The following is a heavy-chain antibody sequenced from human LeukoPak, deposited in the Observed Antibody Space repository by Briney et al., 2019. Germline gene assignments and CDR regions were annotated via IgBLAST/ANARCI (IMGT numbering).Heavy chain of an antibody. D-gene: IGHD2-15*01. J-gene: IGHJ5*01. CDR3: ARDPIVVVVAAPEGAFDS. V-gene: IGHV3-21*01. Sequence: PAGSLRLSCAASGFTFSSYSMSWVRQAPGKGLEWVASIISSSSYINYADSVKGRFTISRDKSKNSLYMQMNSLRAEDTAVYYCARDPIVVVVAAPEGAFDSWGQGTLVTVSS. CDR2: IISSSSYI. CDR1: GFTFSSYS.